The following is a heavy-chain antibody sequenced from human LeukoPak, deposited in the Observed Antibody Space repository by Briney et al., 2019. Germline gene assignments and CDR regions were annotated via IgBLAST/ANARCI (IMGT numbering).Heavy chain of an antibody. J-gene: IGHJ6*03. CDR1: GYTFTSYG. Sequence: GASVKVSCKASGYTFTSYGIRWVRQAPGQGLEWMGWISAYNGNTNYAQKLQGRVTMTTDTSTSTAYMELRSLRSDDTAVYYCARDRSNRGNPALYCSGGSCYPNSCYMDVWGKGTTVTVSS. CDR2: ISAYNGNT. CDR3: ARDRSNRGNPALYCSGGSCYPNSCYMDV. V-gene: IGHV1-18*01. D-gene: IGHD2-15*01.